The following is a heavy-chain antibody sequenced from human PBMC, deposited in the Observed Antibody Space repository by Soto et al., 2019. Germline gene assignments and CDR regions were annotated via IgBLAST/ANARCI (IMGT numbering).Heavy chain of an antibody. J-gene: IGHJ5*02. V-gene: IGHV5-10-1*01. D-gene: IGHD6-13*01. CDR1: GYSFTNYW. Sequence: GESLKISCKGSGYSFTNYWITWVRQMPGKGLEWMGRIDPSDSYTNYSPSFQGHVTISADKSIGTAYLQWSSLKASDTAMYYCARQEYYSSWYSGWFDPWGQGTLVTVSS. CDR3: ARQEYYSSWYSGWFDP. CDR2: IDPSDSYT.